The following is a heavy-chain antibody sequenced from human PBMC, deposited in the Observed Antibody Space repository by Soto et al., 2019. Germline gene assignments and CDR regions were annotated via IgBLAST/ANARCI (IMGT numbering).Heavy chain of an antibody. CDR1: GSTFTSYA. CDR2: ISGSGGTT. V-gene: IGHV3-23*01. J-gene: IGHJ4*02. Sequence: GTRRLSWAAAGSTFTSYAMIWVRQAPGKGLEWVSAISGSGGTTYYADSVKGRFTISRDDAKSTLYLQMNGLRGEDTAVYYCVQRHVCDDGGQGTLGNVSS. CDR3: VQRHVCDD. D-gene: IGHD1-1*01.